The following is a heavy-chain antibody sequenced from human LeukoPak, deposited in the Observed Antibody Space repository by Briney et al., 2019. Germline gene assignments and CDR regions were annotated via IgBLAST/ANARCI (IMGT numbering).Heavy chain of an antibody. Sequence: SQTLSLTCTVSGGSISSGGYYWSWIRQPPGKGLEWIGYIYHSGSTYYNPSLKSRVTISVDRSKNQFSLKLSSVTAADTAVYYCARNRDGYNSFDYWGQGTLVTVSS. D-gene: IGHD5-24*01. CDR1: GGSISSGGYY. V-gene: IGHV4-30-2*01. CDR2: IYHSGST. CDR3: ARNRDGYNSFDY. J-gene: IGHJ4*02.